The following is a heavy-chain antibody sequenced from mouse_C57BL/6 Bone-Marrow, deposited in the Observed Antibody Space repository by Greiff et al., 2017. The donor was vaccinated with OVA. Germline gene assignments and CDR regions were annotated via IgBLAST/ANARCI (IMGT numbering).Heavy chain of an antibody. V-gene: IGHV7-3*01. Sequence: EVKLMESGGGLVQPGGSLSLSCAASGFTFTDYYMSWVRQPPGKALEWLGFIRNKANGYTTEYSASVKGRFTISRDNSQSILYLQMNALRAEDSATYYCARNYRLFAYWGQGTLVTVSA. CDR2: IRNKANGYTT. D-gene: IGHD2-14*01. CDR1: GFTFTDYY. CDR3: ARNYRLFAY. J-gene: IGHJ3*01.